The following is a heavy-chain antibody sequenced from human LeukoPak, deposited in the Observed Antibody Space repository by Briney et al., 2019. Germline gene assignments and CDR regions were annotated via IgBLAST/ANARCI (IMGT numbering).Heavy chain of an antibody. J-gene: IGHJ5*02. D-gene: IGHD1-26*01. CDR3: ARFYSGSYPA. CDR1: GFTFSDHY. CDR2: TRNKANSNTT. Sequence: GGSLRLSCAASGFTFSDHYMDWVREAPGKGLEWVGRTRNKANSNTTEYAASVKGRFTISRDDSKNSLYLQMNSLKTEDTAVYYCARFYSGSYPAWGQGTLVTVSS. V-gene: IGHV3-72*01.